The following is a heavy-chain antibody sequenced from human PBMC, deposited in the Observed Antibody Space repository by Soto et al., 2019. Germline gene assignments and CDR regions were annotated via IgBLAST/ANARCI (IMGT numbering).Heavy chain of an antibody. D-gene: IGHD2-15*01. J-gene: IGHJ6*03. CDR3: ARDDILCSGGSCCGVTIDV. V-gene: IGHV3-66*01. CDR2: IQSGGTT. CDR1: GFTVSSKY. Sequence: EVQLVESGGGLVQPGGSLRLSCAASGFTVSSKYMSWVRQAPGKGLEWVSLIQSGGTTYYADSVKGRFTISRDSSKNMLPLQMDSLRAEATAVYYCARDDILCSGGSCCGVTIDVWGKGTTVTVSS.